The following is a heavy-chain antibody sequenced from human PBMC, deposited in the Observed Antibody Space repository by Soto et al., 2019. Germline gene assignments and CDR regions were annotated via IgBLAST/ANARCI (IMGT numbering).Heavy chain of an antibody. CDR3: AKDSITMVRGVMVY. J-gene: IGHJ4*02. D-gene: IGHD3-10*01. CDR2: ISYDGSNK. Sequence: GGSLRLSCAASGFTFSSYGMHWVRQAPGKGLEWVAVISYDGSNKYYADSVKGRFTISRDNSKNTLYLQMNSLRAEDTAVYYCAKDSITMVRGVMVYWGQGTLVTVSS. CDR1: GFTFSSYG. V-gene: IGHV3-30*18.